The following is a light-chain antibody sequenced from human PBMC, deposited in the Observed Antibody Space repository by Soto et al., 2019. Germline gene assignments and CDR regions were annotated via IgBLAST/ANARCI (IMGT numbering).Light chain of an antibody. CDR2: GAS. J-gene: IGKJ4*01. V-gene: IGKV3-15*01. CDR3: QQYNNWPSLT. Sequence: EIEMTQSPATLSLAPGERATLSCRASQSVGSNLAWYQQKPGQAPRLLIYGASTRATGIPFKFIGSGSGTEFTLNISSLQSEDFAVYYCQQYNNWPSLTFGGGTKV. CDR1: QSVGSN.